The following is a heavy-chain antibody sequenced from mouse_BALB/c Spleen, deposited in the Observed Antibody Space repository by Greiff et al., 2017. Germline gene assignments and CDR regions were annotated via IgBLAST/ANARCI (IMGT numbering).Heavy chain of an antibody. CDR1: GFTFSSYT. CDR2: ISNGGGST. CDR3: ARPRYGNPFAY. V-gene: IGHV5-12-2*01. D-gene: IGHD2-1*01. Sequence: DVKLVESGGGLVQPGGSLKLSCAASGFTFSSYTMSWVRQTPEKRLEWVAYISNGGGSTYYPDTVKGRFTISRDNAKNTLYLQMSSLKSEDTAMYYCARPRYGNPFAYWGQGTLVTVSA. J-gene: IGHJ3*01.